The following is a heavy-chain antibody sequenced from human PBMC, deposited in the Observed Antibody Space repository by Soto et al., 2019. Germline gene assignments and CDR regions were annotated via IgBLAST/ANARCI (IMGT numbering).Heavy chain of an antibody. Sequence: QVQLVQSGAEVKKPGSSVKVSCKASGGTFSSYAISWVRQAPGQGLEWMGGIIPIFGTANYAQKFQGRVTITADESTSTAYMELSSLRSEDTAVYYCARVDCSSTSCYVGARKVYYYYGMDVWGQGTTVTVSS. J-gene: IGHJ6*02. CDR2: IIPIFGTA. V-gene: IGHV1-69*01. D-gene: IGHD2-2*01. CDR3: ARVDCSSTSCYVGARKVYYYYGMDV. CDR1: GGTFSSYA.